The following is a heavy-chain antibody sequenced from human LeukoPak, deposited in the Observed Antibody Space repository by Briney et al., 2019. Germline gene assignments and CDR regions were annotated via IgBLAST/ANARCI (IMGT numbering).Heavy chain of an antibody. J-gene: IGHJ4*02. CDR3: AREDGSGNFCFDY. CDR1: GYTFTGYY. CDR2: INPNSGGT. D-gene: IGHD3-10*01. Sequence: ASVNVSCKASGYTFTGYYMHWVRQAPGQGLEWMGWINPNSGGTNYAQKFQGRVTITRDTSISIAYMELSRLRSDDTAVYYCAREDGSGNFCFDYWGQGTLVTVSS. V-gene: IGHV1-2*02.